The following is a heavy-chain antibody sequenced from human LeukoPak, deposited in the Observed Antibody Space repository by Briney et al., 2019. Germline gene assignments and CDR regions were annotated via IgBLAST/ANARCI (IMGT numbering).Heavy chain of an antibody. CDR1: GGSFSGYY. Sequence: SETVSLTCAVYGGSFSGYYWSWIRQPPGKGLEWIGEINHSGSTNYNPSLKSRVTISVDTSKNQFSLKLSSVTAADTAVYYCARGRSYYYDSSGYSDYWGQGTLVTVSS. CDR2: INHSGST. CDR3: ARGRSYYYDSSGYSDY. V-gene: IGHV4-34*01. J-gene: IGHJ4*02. D-gene: IGHD3-22*01.